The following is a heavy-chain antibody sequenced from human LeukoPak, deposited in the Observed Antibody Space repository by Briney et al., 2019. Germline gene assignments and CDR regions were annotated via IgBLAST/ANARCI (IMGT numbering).Heavy chain of an antibody. Sequence: SETLSLTCTVSGGSISSGGYYWSWIRQHPGKGLEWIGYIYYSGSTYYNPSLKSRVTISVDTSKNQFSLKLSSVTAADTAVYYCARGVLHGFDPWGQGTLVTVSS. CDR1: GGSISSGGYY. J-gene: IGHJ5*02. CDR3: ARGVLHGFDP. CDR2: IYYSGST. V-gene: IGHV4-31*03.